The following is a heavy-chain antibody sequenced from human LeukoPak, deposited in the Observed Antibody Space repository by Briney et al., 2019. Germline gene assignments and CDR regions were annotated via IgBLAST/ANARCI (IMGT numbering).Heavy chain of an antibody. J-gene: IGHJ6*02. CDR2: ISPYNGNT. D-gene: IGHD2-15*01. CDR1: GYTFTNYG. V-gene: IGHV1-18*01. CDR3: ARDLDIVVVAAAVRHYGLDV. Sequence: ASVKASCKASGYTFTNYGISWVRQAPGQGLEWMGWISPYNGNTNYAQKFQGRVTMTTDTSTTTAYMELRSLRSDDTAVYYCARDLDIVVVAAAVRHYGLDVWGQGTTVTVSS.